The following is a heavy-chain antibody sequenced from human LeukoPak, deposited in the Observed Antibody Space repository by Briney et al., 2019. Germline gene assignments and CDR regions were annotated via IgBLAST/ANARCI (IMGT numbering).Heavy chain of an antibody. Sequence: LAGGSLRLSCAASGFTFSRYWMHWVRQVPGKGLVWVSRINSDGSSTSYADSVKGRFTISRDNAKNTLYLQMNSLRAEDTAVYYCARENRYSYGLDAFDIWGQGTMVTVSS. CDR3: ARENRYSYGLDAFDI. J-gene: IGHJ3*02. D-gene: IGHD5-18*01. CDR1: GFTFSRYW. CDR2: INSDGSST. V-gene: IGHV3-74*01.